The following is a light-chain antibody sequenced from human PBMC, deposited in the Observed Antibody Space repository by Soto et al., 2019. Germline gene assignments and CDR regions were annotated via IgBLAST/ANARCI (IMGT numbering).Light chain of an antibody. CDR2: GNS. CDR1: SSNIGAGYD. Sequence: QSVLTQPPSVSGAPGQRVTISCTGSSSNIGAGYDVHWYQQLPGTAPKLLIYGNSNRPSGVPDRFSGSKSGTSASLAITGLQAEDEADYYCQSYDSSLSAHVFGGGTKVTVL. J-gene: IGLJ2*01. V-gene: IGLV1-40*01. CDR3: QSYDSSLSAHV.